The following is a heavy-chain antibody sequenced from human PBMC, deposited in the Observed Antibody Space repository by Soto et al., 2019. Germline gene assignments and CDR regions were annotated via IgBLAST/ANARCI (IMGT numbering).Heavy chain of an antibody. D-gene: IGHD6-13*01. CDR1: GFTFSSYA. V-gene: IGHV3-23*01. Sequence: EVQLLESGGGLVQPGGSLRLSCAASGFTFSSYAMSWVRQAPGKGLEWVSAISGSGGSTYYADSVKGRFTISRDNSKNTLYLQMNSLRAEDTAVYYCAKQPGYSSSWPGVWFDPWGQGTLVTVSS. CDR3: AKQPGYSSSWPGVWFDP. CDR2: ISGSGGST. J-gene: IGHJ5*02.